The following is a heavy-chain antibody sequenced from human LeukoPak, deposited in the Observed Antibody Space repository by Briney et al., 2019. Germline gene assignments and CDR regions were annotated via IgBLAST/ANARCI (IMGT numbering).Heavy chain of an antibody. J-gene: IGHJ4*02. CDR2: ISGSTIYT. Sequence: GGSLRLSCVASGFTFSNHAMSWVRQAPGKGLEWVSAISGSTIYTYYADSVKGRFAISRDNSKNTLYLQMDSLRAADTAVYYCAKVISSYSGYDSYWGQGTLVTVSS. CDR3: AKVISSYSGYDSY. V-gene: IGHV3-23*01. CDR1: GFTFSNHA. D-gene: IGHD5-12*01.